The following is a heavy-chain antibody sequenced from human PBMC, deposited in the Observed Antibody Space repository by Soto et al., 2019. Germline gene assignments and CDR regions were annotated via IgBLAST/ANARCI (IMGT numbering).Heavy chain of an antibody. Sequence: EVQLVESGGGLIQPGGSMRLSCAASGFTVSNNYMSWVRQAPGKGLEWVSLIYSGGNTLYADSVRGRFTISRDGSKNTLYLQMNSLRAEDTAVYYFTRDPPADTHWGQGTLVTVSS. CDR1: GFTVSNNY. CDR3: TRDPPADTH. CDR2: IYSGGNT. V-gene: IGHV3-53*01. J-gene: IGHJ4*02. D-gene: IGHD2-15*01.